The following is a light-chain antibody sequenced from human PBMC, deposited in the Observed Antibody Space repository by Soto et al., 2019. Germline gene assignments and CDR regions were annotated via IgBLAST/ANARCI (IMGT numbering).Light chain of an antibody. CDR3: QQYGGSPRT. V-gene: IGKV3-15*01. CDR2: GAS. J-gene: IGKJ1*01. CDR1: QSLSSN. Sequence: EIVMTQSPATLSVSPGERATLSCRASQSLSSNLAWYQQKPGQAPRLLIYGASTRATGIPARFSGSGSGTDFTLTISRLEPEDFAVYYCQQYGGSPRTFGQGTKVDIK.